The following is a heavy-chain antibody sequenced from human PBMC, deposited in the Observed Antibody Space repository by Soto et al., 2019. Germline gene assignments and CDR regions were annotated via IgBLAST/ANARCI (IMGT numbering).Heavy chain of an antibody. V-gene: IGHV1-18*01. CDR2: ISAYNGNT. J-gene: IGHJ3*02. CDR3: ARGTRVLLWFWEQPRDAFDI. CDR1: GYTFTSYG. D-gene: IGHD3-10*01. Sequence: QVQLVQSGAEVKKPGASVKVSCKASGYTFTSYGISWVRQAPGQGLEWMGWISAYNGNTNYAQKFQGRVTITRDTSASTAYMELSSLRSEDTAVYYCARGTRVLLWFWEQPRDAFDIWGQGTMVTVSS.